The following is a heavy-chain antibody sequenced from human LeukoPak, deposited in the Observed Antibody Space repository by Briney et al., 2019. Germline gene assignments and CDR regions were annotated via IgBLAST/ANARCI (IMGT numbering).Heavy chain of an antibody. D-gene: IGHD2-2*02. V-gene: IGHV3-9*01. CDR1: GFTFDDYA. CDR2: ISWNSGSI. CDR3: AKGGYCSSTSCYIDY. J-gene: IGHJ4*02. Sequence: GGSLRLSCAASGFTFDDYAMHWVRQAPGKGLEWVSGISWNSGSIGYADSVKGRFTISRDNAKNSLYLQMNSLRAEDTALYYCAKGGYCSSTSCYIDYWGQGTLVTVSS.